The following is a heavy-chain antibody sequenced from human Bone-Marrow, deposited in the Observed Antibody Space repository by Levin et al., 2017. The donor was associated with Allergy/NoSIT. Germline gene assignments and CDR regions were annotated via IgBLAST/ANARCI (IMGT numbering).Heavy chain of an antibody. CDR2: IIPIFGTA. CDR3: ARGELERRGGGNYFDY. Sequence: ASVKVSCKASGGTFSSYAISWVRQAPGQGLEWMGGIIPIFGTANYAQKFQGRVTITADESTSTAYMELSSLRSEDTAVYYCARGELERRGGGNYFDYWGQGTLVTVSS. D-gene: IGHD1-1*01. CDR1: GGTFSSYA. V-gene: IGHV1-69*13. J-gene: IGHJ4*02.